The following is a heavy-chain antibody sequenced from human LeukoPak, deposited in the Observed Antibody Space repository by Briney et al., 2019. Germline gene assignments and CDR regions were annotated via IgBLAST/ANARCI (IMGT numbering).Heavy chain of an antibody. J-gene: IGHJ4*02. V-gene: IGHV3-23*01. D-gene: IGHD6-19*01. Sequence: GGSLRLSCATSAFTFSSSAMSWVRQAPGKGLGWVSAISSDGGNTYYADSVKGRFTISRDNSRNTLYLQMNSLRAEDTAVYYCARDAARYGSGWYYDFWGQGTLVTVSS. CDR1: AFTFSSSA. CDR3: ARDAARYGSGWYYDF. CDR2: ISSDGGNT.